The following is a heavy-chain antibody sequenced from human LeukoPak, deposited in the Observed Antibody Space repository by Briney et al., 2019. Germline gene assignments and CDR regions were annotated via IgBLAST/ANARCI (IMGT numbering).Heavy chain of an antibody. Sequence: GGSLRLSCAASGFTFSIYSMHWVRQAPGKGLEYVSAINPNGDYTYYANSVEGRFTISRDNSKNTLYLQMNSLRAEDTALYYCAKDSGSYSVGSWGQATLVTVSS. CDR2: INPNGDYT. J-gene: IGHJ4*02. D-gene: IGHD1-26*01. CDR1: GFTFSIYS. V-gene: IGHV3-64*01. CDR3: AKDSGSYSVGS.